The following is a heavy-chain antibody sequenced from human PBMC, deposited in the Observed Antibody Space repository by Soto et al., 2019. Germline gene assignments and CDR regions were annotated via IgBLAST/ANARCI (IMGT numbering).Heavy chain of an antibody. CDR1: GFTFSSYG. Sequence: QVQLVESVGGVVQPGRSLRLSCAASGFTFSSYGMHWVRQAPGKGLEWVAVISYDGSNKYYADSVKGRFTISRDNSKNTLYLQMNSLRAEDTAVYYCAKDWSVVVAATKQSVGYWGQGTLVTVSS. CDR3: AKDWSVVVAATKQSVGY. D-gene: IGHD2-15*01. J-gene: IGHJ4*02. CDR2: ISYDGSNK. V-gene: IGHV3-30*18.